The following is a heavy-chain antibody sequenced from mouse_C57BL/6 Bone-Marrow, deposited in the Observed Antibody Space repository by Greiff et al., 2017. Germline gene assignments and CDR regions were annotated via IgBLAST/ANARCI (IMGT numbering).Heavy chain of an antibody. CDR2: IWSGGST. CDR3: ARHGNYEFAY. Sequence: VQLKESGPGLVQPSQSLSITCTVSGFSLTSYGVHWVRQSPGKGLEWLGVIWSGGSTDYNAAFISRLSISKDNSKSQVFFKMNSLQADDTAIYYCARHGNYEFAYWGQGTLVTVSA. J-gene: IGHJ3*01. D-gene: IGHD2-1*01. CDR1: GFSLTSYG. V-gene: IGHV2-2*01.